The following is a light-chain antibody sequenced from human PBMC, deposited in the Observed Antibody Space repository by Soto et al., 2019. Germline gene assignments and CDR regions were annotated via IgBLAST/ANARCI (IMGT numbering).Light chain of an antibody. V-gene: IGLV1-40*01. CDR1: SSNIGAPFD. CDR3: QSYDNSLSAWV. CDR2: GND. Sequence: QSVLTQPPSVSWAPGQRVTISCSGSSSNIGAPFDVHWYQQVPGSAPKIVIYGNDNRPSGVPGRFSGSKSGTSASLAITGLQAEDEADYFCQSYDNSLSAWVFGGGTKVTVL. J-gene: IGLJ3*02.